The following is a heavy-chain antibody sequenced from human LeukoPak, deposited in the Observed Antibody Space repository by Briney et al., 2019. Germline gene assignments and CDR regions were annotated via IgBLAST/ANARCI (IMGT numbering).Heavy chain of an antibody. CDR2: INPNSGGT. V-gene: IGHV1-2*06. J-gene: IGHJ5*02. D-gene: IGHD3-10*01. Sequence: ASVKVSCKASGYTFTGYYMHWVRQAPGQGLEWMGRINPNSGGTNYAQKFQGRVTMTRDTSISTAYMELSRLRSDDTAVYYCARDPGFSGPGFWFDPWGQGTLVTVSS. CDR1: GYTFTGYY. CDR3: ARDPGFSGPGFWFDP.